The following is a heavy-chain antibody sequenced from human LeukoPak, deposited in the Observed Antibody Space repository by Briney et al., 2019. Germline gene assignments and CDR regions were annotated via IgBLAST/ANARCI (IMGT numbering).Heavy chain of an antibody. Sequence: SETLSLTCTVSGDSISSYYWSWIRQPPGKGLEWIGEINHSGSTNYNPSLKSRVTISVDTSKNQFSLKLSSVTAADTAVYYCARPLVPAAWRWFDPWGQGTLVTVSS. D-gene: IGHD2-2*01. V-gene: IGHV4-34*01. J-gene: IGHJ5*02. CDR1: GDSISSYY. CDR2: INHSGST. CDR3: ARPLVPAAWRWFDP.